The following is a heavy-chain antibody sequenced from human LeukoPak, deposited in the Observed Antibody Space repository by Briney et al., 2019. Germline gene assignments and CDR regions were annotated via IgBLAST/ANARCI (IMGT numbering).Heavy chain of an antibody. CDR2: ISYDGSNK. CDR3: AKAPPGYSSYALPAN. Sequence: GGSLRLSCAASGFTFSSYAMHWVRQAPGKGLEWVAVISYDGSNKYYADSVKGRFTISRDNSNNTLYLQMNSLRVEDTAIYYCAKAPPGYSSYALPANWGQGTLVTVSS. CDR1: GFTFSSYA. J-gene: IGHJ4*02. V-gene: IGHV3-30-3*01. D-gene: IGHD5-12*01.